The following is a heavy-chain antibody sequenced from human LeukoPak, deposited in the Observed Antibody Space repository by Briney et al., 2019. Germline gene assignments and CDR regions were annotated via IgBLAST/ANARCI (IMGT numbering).Heavy chain of an antibody. CDR3: AKDKDRRVHYYMDV. CDR2: ISWNSGYI. J-gene: IGHJ6*03. D-gene: IGHD3-10*01. CDR1: GFTFDDYA. Sequence: PGGSLRLSCAASGFTFDDYAMRWVRQAPGKGLEWVSGISWNSGYIVYADSVKGRFTISRDNAKNSLYLQMNSLRAEDTALYYCAKDKDRRVHYYMDVWGKGTTVTVSS. V-gene: IGHV3-9*01.